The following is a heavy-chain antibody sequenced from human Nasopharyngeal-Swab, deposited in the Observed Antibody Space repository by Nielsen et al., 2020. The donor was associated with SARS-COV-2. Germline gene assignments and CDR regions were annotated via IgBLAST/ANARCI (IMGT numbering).Heavy chain of an antibody. V-gene: IGHV3-30*03. CDR3: AAGRWYRGGNDAFDI. CDR2: ISYDGSNK. Sequence: GESLKISCAASGFTFSSYGMHWVRQAPGKGLEWVAVISYDGSNKYYADSVKGRFTISRDNSKNTLYLQMNSLRAEDTAVYYCAAGRWYRGGNDAFDIWGQGTMVTVSS. D-gene: IGHD4-23*01. J-gene: IGHJ3*02. CDR1: GFTFSSYG.